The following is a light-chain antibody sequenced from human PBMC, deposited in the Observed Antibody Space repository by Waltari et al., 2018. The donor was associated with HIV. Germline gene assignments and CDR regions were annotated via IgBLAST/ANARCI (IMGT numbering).Light chain of an antibody. CDR1: SSDIGAHDS. Sequence: QSALTQPPSASGSLGQSVTISCTGSSSDIGAHDSVPCFQQHPRIAPTLRLYEVSRRPSTVSDRFSGSRSGGTAFLTVAGLQPDDEATYFCSSYGDSLRVLFGGGTNVTVL. J-gene: IGLJ3*02. V-gene: IGLV2-8*01. CDR3: SSYGDSLRVL. CDR2: EVS.